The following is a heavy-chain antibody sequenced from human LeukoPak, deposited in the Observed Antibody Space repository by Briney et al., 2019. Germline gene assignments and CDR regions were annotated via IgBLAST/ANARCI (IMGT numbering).Heavy chain of an antibody. Sequence: PGGSLRLSCEASGFTFSNFAMNWVRQAPGKGLEWISFISSGGTTISYAESVRGRFTISRDNARNSLFLQMNSLRVEDTAVYYCARDLMPYVGPEYFDHWGQGTLVTVSS. CDR2: ISSGGTTI. V-gene: IGHV3-48*03. CDR3: ARDLMPYVGPEYFDH. J-gene: IGHJ4*02. CDR1: GFTFSNFA. D-gene: IGHD3-9*01.